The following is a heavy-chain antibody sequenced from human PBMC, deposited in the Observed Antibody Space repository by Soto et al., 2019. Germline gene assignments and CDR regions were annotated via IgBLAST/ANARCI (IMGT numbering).Heavy chain of an antibody. J-gene: IGHJ6*02. CDR2: ISAYNGNT. CDR3: ARDNRGSSIYYGMDV. Sequence: ASVKVSCKASGYTFTSYGISWVRQAPGQGLEWMGWISAYNGNTNYAQKLQGRVTMTTDTSTSTAYMELRSLRSDDTDVYYCARDNRGSSIYYGMDVWGQGTTVTVYS. D-gene: IGHD1-26*01. V-gene: IGHV1-18*01. CDR1: GYTFTSYG.